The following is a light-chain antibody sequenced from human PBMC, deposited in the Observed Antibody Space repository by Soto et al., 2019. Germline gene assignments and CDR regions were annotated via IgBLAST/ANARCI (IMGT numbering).Light chain of an antibody. Sequence: QPVLTQPPSVSGAPGQGVTISCTGSSSNIGAGYDVHWYQQLPGTAPKLLISGNTNRPSGVPDRFSGSKSGTSASLAITGLQADDEADYYCQSYDSRLRVIFGAGTKVTVL. CDR2: GNT. V-gene: IGLV1-40*01. CDR1: SSNIGAGYD. CDR3: QSYDSRLRVI. J-gene: IGLJ1*01.